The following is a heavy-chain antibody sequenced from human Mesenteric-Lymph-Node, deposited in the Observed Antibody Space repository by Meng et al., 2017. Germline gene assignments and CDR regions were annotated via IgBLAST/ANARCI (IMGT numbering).Heavy chain of an antibody. CDR2: INCNGGTT. Sequence: VESGWGFRGPGGSLRLSCAPSRFTFDDSDMGWVPQAPEKGLEWVSGINCNGGTTTDADSVRGRFTISRDNTKNSLFLQMNSLRADDTAVYFCARGRNKYNRSSLDHYYFDYWDQGTLVTVSS. CDR3: ARGRNKYNRSSLDHYYFDY. V-gene: IGHV3-20*04. D-gene: IGHD6-6*01. J-gene: IGHJ4*02. CDR1: RFTFDDSD.